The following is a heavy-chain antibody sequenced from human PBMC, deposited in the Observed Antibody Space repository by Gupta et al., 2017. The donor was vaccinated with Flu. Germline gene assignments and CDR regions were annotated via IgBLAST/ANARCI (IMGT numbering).Heavy chain of an antibody. Sequence: QAQLVESGGGVVKPGRSLRLSCAVSGIVFRIYAMHWVGPAPGKGLEWVAVISHDGRHDFYADSVKGRFSISRDKAKRTGDLQMNRLRTDYTGVYYCTKGAKFSCGILYCHYYMDVWGNGTTVTVS. CDR3: TKGAKFSCGILYCHYYMDV. J-gene: IGHJ6*03. CDR2: ISHDGRHD. D-gene: IGHD2-8*02. CDR1: GIVFRIYA. V-gene: IGHV3-30*18.